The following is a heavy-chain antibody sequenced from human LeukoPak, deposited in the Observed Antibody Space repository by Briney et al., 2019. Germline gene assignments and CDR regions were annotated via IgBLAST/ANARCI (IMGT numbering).Heavy chain of an antibody. CDR3: AKALWRDRYYYYMDV. V-gene: IGHV3-7*03. Sequence: GGSLRLSCAASGFTFSSYWMSWVRQAPGKGLEWEANIKQDGSEKYYVDSVKGRFTVSRDNSKNSLFLQMDSLRTEDTALYYCAKALWRDRYYYYMDVWGTGTTVTVSS. J-gene: IGHJ6*03. CDR1: GFTFSSYW. CDR2: IKQDGSEK.